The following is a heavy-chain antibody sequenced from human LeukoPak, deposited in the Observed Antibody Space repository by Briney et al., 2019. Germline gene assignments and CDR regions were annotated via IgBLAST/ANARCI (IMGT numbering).Heavy chain of an antibody. D-gene: IGHD2-15*01. CDR3: ANVGYCSGGSCYAEVYYYYGMDV. J-gene: IGHJ6*02. CDR2: ISGSGGST. Sequence: GGSLRLSCTTSGFTFGDYGLNWFRQAPGKGLEWVSAISGSGGSTYYADSVKGRFTISRDNSKNTLYLQMNSLRAEDTAVYYCANVGYCSGGSCYAEVYYYYGMDVWGQGTTVTVSS. V-gene: IGHV3-23*01. CDR1: GFTFGDYG.